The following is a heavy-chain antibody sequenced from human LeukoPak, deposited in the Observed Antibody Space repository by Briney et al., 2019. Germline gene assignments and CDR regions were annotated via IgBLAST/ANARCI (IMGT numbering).Heavy chain of an antibody. D-gene: IGHD2-21*02. CDR2: IYHSGST. V-gene: IGHV4-30-2*01. CDR1: GGSISSGGYS. Sequence: PSQTLSLTCAVSGGSISSGGYSWSWIRQPPGKGLEWIGYIYHSGSTYYNPSLKSRVTISVDRSKNQFSLKLSSVTAADTAVYYCARGVFVVVTAIPVGAFDIWGQGTMVTVSS. CDR3: ARGVFVVVTAIPVGAFDI. J-gene: IGHJ3*02.